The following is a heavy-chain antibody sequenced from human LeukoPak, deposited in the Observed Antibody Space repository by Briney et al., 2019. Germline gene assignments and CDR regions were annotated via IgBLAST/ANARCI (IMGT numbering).Heavy chain of an antibody. J-gene: IGHJ4*02. V-gene: IGHV3-30*02. D-gene: IGHD3-22*01. CDR3: AKVGSDSSGLDY. Sequence: PGGTLRLSCAASGFTFSSFGMHWVRQAPGKGLEWVAFIRYDGSNKYYADSVKGRFTISRDNSKNTLYLQMNSLRAEDTAVYYCAKVGSDSSGLDYWGQGTLVTVSS. CDR1: GFTFSSFG. CDR2: IRYDGSNK.